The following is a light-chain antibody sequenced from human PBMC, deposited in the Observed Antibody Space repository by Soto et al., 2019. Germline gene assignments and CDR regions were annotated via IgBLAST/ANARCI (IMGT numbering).Light chain of an antibody. CDR1: SSDVGGYNY. Sequence: QSALTQPRSVSGSPGQSVTISCTGTSSDVGGYNYVSWYQQHPGKAPKLMIYDVTKRPSGVPDRFSGSKSGNTASLTISGLQAEDEADYYCCSYAGSVAVFGGGTKVTVL. CDR3: CSYAGSVAV. V-gene: IGLV2-11*01. J-gene: IGLJ2*01. CDR2: DVT.